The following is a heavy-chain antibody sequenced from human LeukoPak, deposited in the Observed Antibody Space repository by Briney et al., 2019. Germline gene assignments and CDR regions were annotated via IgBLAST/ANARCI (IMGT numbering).Heavy chain of an antibody. V-gene: IGHV1-24*01. J-gene: IGHJ4*02. CDR1: GYTLTELS. D-gene: IGHD3-22*01. CDR2: FDPEDGET. Sequence: ASVKVSCKVSGYTLTELSMHWVRQAPGKGLEWMGGFDPEDGETIYAQKFQGRVTMTEDTSTDTAYMELSSLRSEDTAVYYCVGGSGYLQPFDYWGQGTLVTVSS. CDR3: VGGSGYLQPFDY.